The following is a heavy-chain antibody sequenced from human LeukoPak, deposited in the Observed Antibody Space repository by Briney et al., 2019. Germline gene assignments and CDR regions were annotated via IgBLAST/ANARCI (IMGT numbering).Heavy chain of an antibody. CDR2: INGDGRTT. Sequence: GGSLRLSCAASGFTFSDYYMSWIRQAPGKGLVWVSRINGDGRTTSYADSVKGRFTISRDNAKNTLYLQMNSLRVEDTAVYYCAREYSGSPFDWGQGTLVTVSS. J-gene: IGHJ4*02. V-gene: IGHV3-74*01. CDR3: AREYSGSPFD. D-gene: IGHD1-26*01. CDR1: GFTFSDYY.